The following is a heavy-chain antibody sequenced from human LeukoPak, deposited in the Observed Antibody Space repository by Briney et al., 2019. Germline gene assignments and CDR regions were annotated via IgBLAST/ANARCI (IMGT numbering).Heavy chain of an antibody. D-gene: IGHD3/OR15-3a*01. CDR3: ASLRRGLAKQIYYYYYYMDV. CDR1: GYSISSGYY. J-gene: IGHJ6*03. V-gene: IGHV4-38-2*02. Sequence: SETLSLTCTVSGYSISSGYYWGWIRQPPGKGLEWIGSIYYSGSTYYNPSLKSRVTISVDTSKNQFSLKLSSVTAADTAVYYCASLRRGLAKQIYYYYYYMDVWGKGTTVTISS. CDR2: IYYSGST.